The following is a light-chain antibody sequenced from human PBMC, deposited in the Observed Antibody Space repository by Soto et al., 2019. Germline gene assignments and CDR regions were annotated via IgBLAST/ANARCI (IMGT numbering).Light chain of an antibody. Sequence: EIVLTQSPGTLSLSPGERATLSCRASQSVSSSYLAWYQQKPGQAPRLLIYGASSRATGIPDRFSGSGSGTDLTLTISRREPEDFAVYYWQQYGSSPPITFGGGTKLEIK. V-gene: IGKV3-20*01. J-gene: IGKJ4*02. CDR2: GAS. CDR1: QSVSSSY. CDR3: QQYGSSPPIT.